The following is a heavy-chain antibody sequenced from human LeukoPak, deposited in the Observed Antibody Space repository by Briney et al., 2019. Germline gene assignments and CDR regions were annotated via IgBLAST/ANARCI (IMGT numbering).Heavy chain of an antibody. CDR2: ISSSSSYI. D-gene: IGHD3-9*01. CDR1: GFTFGDYA. CDR3: ARGGPDYDILTGYYIPSIDY. V-gene: IGHV3-21*01. Sequence: GGSLRLSCTASGFTFGDYAMSWVRQAPGKGLEWVSSISSSSSYIYYADSVKGRFTISRDNAKNSLYLQMNSLRAEDTAVYYCARGGPDYDILTGYYIPSIDYWGQGTLVTVSS. J-gene: IGHJ4*02.